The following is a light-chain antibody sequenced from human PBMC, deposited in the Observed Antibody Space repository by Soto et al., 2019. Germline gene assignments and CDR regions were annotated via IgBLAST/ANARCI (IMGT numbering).Light chain of an antibody. CDR3: XXXXXXXXWX. V-gene: IGKV1-5*03. J-gene: IGKJ1*01. Sequence: DIQMTQSPSTLSASVGDSVTITCRSSQSINSRLAWYQQKPGKAPKLLIYRASSLESGVPSRFSGSGSGTEFTLTISSLQPEDFATYXXXXXXXXXXWXFXQGTKVDIK. CDR2: RAS. CDR1: QSINSR.